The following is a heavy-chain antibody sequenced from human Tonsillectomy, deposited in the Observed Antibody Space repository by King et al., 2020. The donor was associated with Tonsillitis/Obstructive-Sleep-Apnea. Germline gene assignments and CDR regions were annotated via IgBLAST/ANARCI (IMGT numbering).Heavy chain of an antibody. CDR1: GYSFTSHW. D-gene: IGHD5-12*01. V-gene: IGHV5-51*01. CDR3: ARHGDSGYHINY. CDR2: IYPGDAVT. Sequence: QLVQAGAEVKKPGESLKISCEGSGYSFTSHWSGWVRQLPGKGLEWMGIIYPGDAVTRYSPSFQGQVTISADKSINTAYLQWSSLKASDTAMYYCARHGDSGYHINYWGQGTLVTVSS. J-gene: IGHJ4*02.